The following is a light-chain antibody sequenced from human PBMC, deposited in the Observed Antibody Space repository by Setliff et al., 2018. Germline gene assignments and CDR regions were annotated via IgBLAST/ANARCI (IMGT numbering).Light chain of an antibody. CDR1: SSDVGAYKY. J-gene: IGLJ1*01. Sequence: QFALTQPPSASGSPGQSVTISCTGTSSDVGAYKYVSWYQQHPGKAPKLMIYEVTRRPSGVPDRFSGSKSGNTASLTVSGLQAEDEADYYCSSYAGSNKLVFGTGTKVTVL. CDR2: EVT. V-gene: IGLV2-8*01. CDR3: SSYAGSNKLV.